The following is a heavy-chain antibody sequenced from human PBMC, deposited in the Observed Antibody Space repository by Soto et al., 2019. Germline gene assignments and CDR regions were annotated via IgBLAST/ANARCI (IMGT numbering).Heavy chain of an antibody. V-gene: IGHV3-23*01. D-gene: IGHD6-19*01. Sequence: PGGSLRLSCAASGFTFSSYAMSWVRQAPGKGLEWVSAISGSGGSTYYADSVKGRFTISRDNSKDTLYLQMNSLRAEDTAVYYCAKDLRIAVAGSFDYWGQGTLVTVSS. J-gene: IGHJ4*02. CDR1: GFTFSSYA. CDR2: ISGSGGST. CDR3: AKDLRIAVAGSFDY.